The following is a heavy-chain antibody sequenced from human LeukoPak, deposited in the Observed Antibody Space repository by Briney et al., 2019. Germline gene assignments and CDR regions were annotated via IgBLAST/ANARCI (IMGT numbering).Heavy chain of an antibody. D-gene: IGHD4-17*01. CDR2: ISAYNGNT. V-gene: IGHV1-18*01. Sequence: ASVKVSCKASGYTFTSYGISWVRQAPGQGLEWMGWISAYNGNTNYAQKLQGRVTMTTDTCTSTAYMELRSLRSDDTAVYYCARVSGDYDLNYYYYYMDVWGKGTTVTISS. CDR1: GYTFTSYG. J-gene: IGHJ6*03. CDR3: ARVSGDYDLNYYYYYMDV.